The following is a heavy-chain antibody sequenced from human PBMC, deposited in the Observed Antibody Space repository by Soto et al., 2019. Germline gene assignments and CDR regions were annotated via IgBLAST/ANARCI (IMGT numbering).Heavy chain of an antibody. D-gene: IGHD3-10*01. CDR3: ARGSSFRGYFDI. V-gene: IGHV4-4*02. J-gene: IGHJ3*02. CDR2: IYHAGSP. Sequence: KASETLSLTCGVSGGSVISSSWWTWLRQSPGKGLEWIGEIYHAGSPNYNPSFQSRVIISLDKSKNNFSLRLTSVTAADAAIYYCARGSSFRGYFDISGPWTTGTVSS. CDR1: GGSVISSSW.